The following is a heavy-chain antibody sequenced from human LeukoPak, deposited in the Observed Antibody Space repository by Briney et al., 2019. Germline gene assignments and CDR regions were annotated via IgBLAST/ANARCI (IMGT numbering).Heavy chain of an antibody. Sequence: PGGSLRLSCAASGFTFSSYWMSWVRQAPGKGLEWVANIKQDGSEKYYVDSVKGRFTISRDNAKNSLYLQMYSLRAEDTAVYYCAREYCSSTSCYYFDYWGQGTLVTVPS. CDR1: GFTFSSYW. CDR2: IKQDGSEK. CDR3: AREYCSSTSCYYFDY. J-gene: IGHJ4*02. D-gene: IGHD2-2*01. V-gene: IGHV3-7*01.